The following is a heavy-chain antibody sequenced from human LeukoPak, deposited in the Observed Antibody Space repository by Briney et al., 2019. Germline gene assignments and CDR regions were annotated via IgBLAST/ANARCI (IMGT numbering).Heavy chain of an antibody. D-gene: IGHD1-26*01. Sequence: SETLSLTCAVYGGSFSGYYWSWIRQPPGKGLEWIGYIYYSGSTNYNPSLKSRVTISVDTSKNQFSLKLSSVTAADTAVYYCARHENSGSYDFDYWGQGPLVTVSS. CDR3: ARHENSGSYDFDY. CDR1: GGSFSGYY. CDR2: IYYSGST. V-gene: IGHV4-59*08. J-gene: IGHJ4*02.